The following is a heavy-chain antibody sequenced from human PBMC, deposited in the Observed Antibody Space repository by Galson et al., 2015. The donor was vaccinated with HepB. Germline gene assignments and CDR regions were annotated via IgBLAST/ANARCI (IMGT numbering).Heavy chain of an antibody. CDR2: IDPSDSEI. J-gene: IGHJ4*02. Sequence: QSGAEVKKPGESLKISCKGSGYSFTSYWITWVRQMPGKGLEWMGRIDPSDSEINYSPPFQGHVTISADKAISTAYLQWSSLKASDTAMYYCARRSAYSFDFDYWGQGTLVTVSS. CDR1: GYSFTSYW. D-gene: IGHD5-18*01. V-gene: IGHV5-10-1*01. CDR3: ARRSAYSFDFDY.